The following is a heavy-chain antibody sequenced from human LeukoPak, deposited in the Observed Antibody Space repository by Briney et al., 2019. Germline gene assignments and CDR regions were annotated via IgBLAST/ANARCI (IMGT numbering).Heavy chain of an antibody. V-gene: IGHV4-59*05. CDR1: GGSISGSY. J-gene: IGHJ4*02. Sequence: SETLSLTCTVSGGSISGSYWSWIRQPPGKGLEWIGSIYYSGSTYYNPSLKSRVTISVDTSKNQFSLKLSSVTAADTAVYYCARNIVLMVYAADYWGQGTLVTVSS. D-gene: IGHD2-8*01. CDR2: IYYSGST. CDR3: ARNIVLMVYAADY.